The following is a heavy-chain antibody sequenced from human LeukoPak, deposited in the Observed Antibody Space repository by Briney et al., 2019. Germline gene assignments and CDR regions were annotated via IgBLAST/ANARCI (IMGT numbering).Heavy chain of an antibody. CDR1: GFPLSTSGMC. V-gene: IGHV2-70*11. J-gene: IGHJ5*02. CDR3: ARSSYSSSWYRDWNWFDP. D-gene: IGHD6-13*01. CDR2: IDWDDDK. Sequence: SGPALVKPTQTLTLTCTFSGFPLSTSGMCVSWIRQPPGKALEWLARIDWDDDKYYSTSLKTRLTISKDTSKNQVVLTMTNMDPVDTATYYCARSSYSSSWYRDWNWFDPWGQGTLVTVSS.